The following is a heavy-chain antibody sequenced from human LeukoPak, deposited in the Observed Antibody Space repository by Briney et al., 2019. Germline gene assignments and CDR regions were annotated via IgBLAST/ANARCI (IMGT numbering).Heavy chain of an antibody. V-gene: IGHV3-23*01. Sequence: GGSLRLSCAASGFTFSSYAMSWVRQAPGKGLELVSAISGSGGSTYYADSVKGRFTISRDNSKNTLYLQMNSLRAEDTAVYYCAKVGYSSGWYSRYYYYYGMDVWGQGTTVTVSS. CDR1: GFTFSSYA. CDR2: ISGSGGST. D-gene: IGHD6-19*01. CDR3: AKVGYSSGWYSRYYYYYGMDV. J-gene: IGHJ6*02.